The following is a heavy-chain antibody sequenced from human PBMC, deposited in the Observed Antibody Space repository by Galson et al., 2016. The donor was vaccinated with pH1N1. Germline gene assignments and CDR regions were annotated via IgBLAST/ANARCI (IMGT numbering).Heavy chain of an antibody. V-gene: IGHV5-51*03. CDR2: ISLGGSYI. CDR1: GNTFSTSW. J-gene: IGHJ6*03. CDR3: ARLGIPATIDSHYYMDV. Sequence: QSGAEVKKPGESLKISCQGSGNTFSTSWIGWVRQMPGKGLEWMGIISLGGSYIRYRPSFQGQVSISADRSINTVYLQWGSLKASDTAMYFCARLGIPATIDSHYYMDVWGKGTTVTVSS. D-gene: IGHD2-2*01.